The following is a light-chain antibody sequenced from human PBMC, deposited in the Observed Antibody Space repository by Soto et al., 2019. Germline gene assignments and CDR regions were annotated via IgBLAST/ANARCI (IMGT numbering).Light chain of an antibody. CDR3: QQYGGSPRT. CDR1: QSISQS. J-gene: IGKJ1*01. V-gene: IGKV3-20*01. CDR2: DAS. Sequence: EVVLTQSPGTLSLSPGERATLSCRASQSISQSLAWYQQRPGQSPRLLIYDASRRATGIPDRFTGSGFGTDFTLTISRLAPEHLAVYYCQQYGGSPRTFGQGTKVELK.